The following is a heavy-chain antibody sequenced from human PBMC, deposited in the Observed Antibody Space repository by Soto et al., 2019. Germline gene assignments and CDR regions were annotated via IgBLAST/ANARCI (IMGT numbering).Heavy chain of an antibody. D-gene: IGHD1-26*01. CDR2: INTNNGGT. V-gene: IGHV1-2*02. CDR3: VRGEAV. J-gene: IGHJ4*02. Sequence: ASVQVSCKASGYTFTGYYMHWVRQAPGQGLEWMGWINTNNGGTIYAPKFQGRVTMTRDTSISTAYMEMSSLRSDDTAVYYCVRGEAVWGQGTLVTAPQ. CDR1: GYTFTGYY.